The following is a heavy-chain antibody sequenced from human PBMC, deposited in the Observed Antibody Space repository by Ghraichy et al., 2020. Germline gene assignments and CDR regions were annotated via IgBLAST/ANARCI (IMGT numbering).Heavy chain of an antibody. Sequence: GESLNISCAASGFTFSSYAMSWVRQAPGKGLEWVSAISGSDTSTYYADSVKGRFTISRDNSKNTLYLQMNSLRAEDTAVYYCAKSPYCRGGNCYLGYFDYWAQGTLVTVSS. D-gene: IGHD2-15*01. V-gene: IGHV3-23*01. CDR1: GFTFSSYA. CDR2: ISGSDTST. J-gene: IGHJ4*02. CDR3: AKSPYCRGGNCYLGYFDY.